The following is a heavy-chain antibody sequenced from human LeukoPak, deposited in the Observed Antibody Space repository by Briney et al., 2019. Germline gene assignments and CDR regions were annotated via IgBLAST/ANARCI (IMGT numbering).Heavy chain of an antibody. CDR2: IYYSGST. Sequence: SQTLSLTCTVSGGSISSGGYYWSWIRQHPGKGLEWIGYIYYSGSTYYNPSLKSRVTISVDTSKNQFSLRLSSVTAADTAVYYCARHPSDYYDSSGHGWDVWGQGTTVTVSS. D-gene: IGHD3-22*01. J-gene: IGHJ6*02. CDR3: ARHPSDYYDSSGHGWDV. V-gene: IGHV4-31*03. CDR1: GGSISSGGYY.